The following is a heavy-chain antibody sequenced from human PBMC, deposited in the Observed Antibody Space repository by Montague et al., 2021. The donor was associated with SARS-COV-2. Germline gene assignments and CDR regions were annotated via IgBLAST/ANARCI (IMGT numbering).Heavy chain of an antibody. Sequence: SETLSLTCTVSGGSVSSGGYYWSWIRQPPGKGLEWTGYIYYSGSTNSNPSLKSRVTISLDTSKNQFSLKLTSVTAADRAVYYCARVSLAAAATRSDYWGQGTLVTVSS. V-gene: IGHV4-61*08. CDR2: IYYSGST. J-gene: IGHJ4*02. CDR1: GGSVSSGGYY. D-gene: IGHD6-13*01. CDR3: ARVSLAAAATRSDY.